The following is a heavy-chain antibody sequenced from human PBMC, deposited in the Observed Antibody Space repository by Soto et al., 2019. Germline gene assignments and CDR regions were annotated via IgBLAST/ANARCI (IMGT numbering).Heavy chain of an antibody. CDR1: GYTFTSYY. CDR3: ASLMAGPAAGPYYYYGMDV. CDR2: INPSGGST. J-gene: IGHJ6*02. V-gene: IGHV1-46*01. Sequence: KNMGASVKVSCKASGYTFTSYYMHWVRQAPGRGLEWMGIINPSGGSTSYAQKFQGRVTMTRDTSTSTVYMELSSLRSEDTAVYYCASLMAGPAAGPYYYYGMDVWGQGTTVTVSS. D-gene: IGHD6-13*01.